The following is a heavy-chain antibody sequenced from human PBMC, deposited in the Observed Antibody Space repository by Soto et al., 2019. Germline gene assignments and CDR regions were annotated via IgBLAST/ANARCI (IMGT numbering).Heavy chain of an antibody. Sequence: SETLSLTCTFSIDSVSSGSPYWSWIRQPPGKGLEWIGHIYNGGGAKYNPSLKRRVTISVDTSKSQFSLSLTSVTAADTAVYYCARGRPRDGYNSGHSDFDIWGQGTMVTVSS. CDR1: IDSVSSGSPY. J-gene: IGHJ3*02. D-gene: IGHD5-12*01. V-gene: IGHV4-61*01. CDR2: IYNGGGA. CDR3: ARGRPRDGYNSGHSDFDI.